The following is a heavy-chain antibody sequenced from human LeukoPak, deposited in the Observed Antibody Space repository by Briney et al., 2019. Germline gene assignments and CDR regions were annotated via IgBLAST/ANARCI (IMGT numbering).Heavy chain of an antibody. J-gene: IGHJ4*02. D-gene: IGHD3-3*01. V-gene: IGHV3-64*01. CDR1: GFTFSSYA. CDR3: ARASDFWSGYFFDY. Sequence: GGSLRLSCAASGFTFSSYAMHWVRQAPGKGLEYVSANSSNGGSTYYANSVKGRFTISRDNSKNTLYLQMGSLRAEDMAVYYCARASDFWSGYFFDYWGQGTLVTVSS. CDR2: NSSNGGST.